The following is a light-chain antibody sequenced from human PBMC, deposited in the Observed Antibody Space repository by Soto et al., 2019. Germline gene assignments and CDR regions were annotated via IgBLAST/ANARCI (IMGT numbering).Light chain of an antibody. J-gene: IGKJ2*02. Sequence: DVVLTQSPDSLAVSLGESATISCRSSRSVLYSPNNKNYLAWFQQKPGQPPKLLIYWASNRESGVPARFSGSGSETHFTLTITSLQAEDVSVYYCQQYYALPRTFGQGTKLEIK. CDR2: WAS. CDR3: QQYYALPRT. V-gene: IGKV4-1*01. CDR1: RSVLYSPNNKNY.